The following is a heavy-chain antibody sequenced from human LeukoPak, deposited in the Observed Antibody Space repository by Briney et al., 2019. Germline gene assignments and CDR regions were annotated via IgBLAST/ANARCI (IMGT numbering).Heavy chain of an antibody. D-gene: IGHD1-26*01. CDR2: INPNSGGT. V-gene: IGHV1-2*02. CDR3: ARGWSRETLHYYYMDV. CDR1: GYTFTGYY. Sequence: ASVKVSCKASGYTFTGYYMHWVRQAPGQGLEWMGWINPNSGGTNYAQKFQGRVTMTRDTSISTAYMELSRLRSDDTAVYYCARGWSRETLHYYYMDVWGKGTTVTVSS. J-gene: IGHJ6*03.